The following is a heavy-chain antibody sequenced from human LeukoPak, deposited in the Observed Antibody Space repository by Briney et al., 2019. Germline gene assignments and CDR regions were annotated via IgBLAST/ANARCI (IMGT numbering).Heavy chain of an antibody. D-gene: IGHD3-3*01. CDR3: ARRSGSGYYVY. CDR1: GYSFTSYW. CDR2: INPSDSYT. J-gene: IGHJ4*02. Sequence: GESLKISCKGSGYSFTSYWITWVRQMPGKGLEGMGMINPSDSYTKYSPSFQGHGTMSADKSITTASLQWSSLKASDTAMYYCARRSGSGYYVYWGQGTLVTVSS. V-gene: IGHV5-10-1*01.